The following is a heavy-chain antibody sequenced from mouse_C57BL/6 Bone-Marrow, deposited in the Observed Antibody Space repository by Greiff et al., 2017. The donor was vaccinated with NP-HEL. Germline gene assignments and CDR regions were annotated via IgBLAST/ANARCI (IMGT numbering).Heavy chain of an antibody. D-gene: IGHD1-1*01. V-gene: IGHV1-59*01. CDR2: IDPSDSYT. J-gene: IGHJ2*01. CDR1: GYTFTSYW. CDR3: FSSYPYYFDY. Sequence: QVQLQQPGAELVRPGTSVKLSCKASGYTFTSYWMHWVKQRPGQGLEWIGVIDPSDSYTNYNQKFKGKATLTVDTSSSTAYMQLSSLTSEDSAVYYFFSSYPYYFDYWGQGTTLTVSS.